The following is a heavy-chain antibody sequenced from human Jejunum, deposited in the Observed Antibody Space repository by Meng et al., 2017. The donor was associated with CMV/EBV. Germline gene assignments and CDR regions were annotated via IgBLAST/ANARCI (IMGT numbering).Heavy chain of an antibody. J-gene: IGHJ4*02. CDR1: GYTCTGYY. CDR3: ARAHCSSSTCYKDY. CDR2: INPNSGGS. V-gene: IGHV1-2*02. Sequence: SGYTCTGYYMHWVRQAPGQGLEWMGWINPNSGGSNYALKFQGRVTMTRDTSISTAYMELSRLRSDDTAVYYCARAHCSSSTCYKDYWGQGTLVTVSS. D-gene: IGHD2-2*02.